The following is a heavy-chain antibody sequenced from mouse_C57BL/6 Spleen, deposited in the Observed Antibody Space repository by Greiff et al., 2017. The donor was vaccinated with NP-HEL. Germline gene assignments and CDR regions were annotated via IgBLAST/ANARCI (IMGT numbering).Heavy chain of an antibody. Sequence: EVHLVESGGGLVKPGGSLKLSCAASGFTFSDYGMHWVRQAPEKGLEWVAYISSGSSTIYYADTVKGRFTISRDNAKNTLFLQMTSLRSEDTAMYYCATGYYGTPRYFDVWGTGTTVTVSS. D-gene: IGHD1-1*01. J-gene: IGHJ1*03. CDR1: GFTFSDYG. V-gene: IGHV5-17*01. CDR3: ATGYYGTPRYFDV. CDR2: ISSGSSTI.